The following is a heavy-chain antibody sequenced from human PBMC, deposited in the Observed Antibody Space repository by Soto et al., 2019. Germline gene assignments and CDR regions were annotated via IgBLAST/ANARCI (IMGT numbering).Heavy chain of an antibody. J-gene: IGHJ4*02. V-gene: IGHV3-64*01. CDR3: VRDTSFDY. Sequence: EVQLVESGGGLVQPGGSLRLSCAASGFTFSSYDMHWVRQAPGKGLEYISAISSNGGITYYATAVKGRVTISRDNSKNMMYLQMGSLRAEEMAVYYCVRDTSFDYWGQGTLVTVSS. D-gene: IGHD3-16*01. CDR2: ISSNGGIT. CDR1: GFTFSSYD.